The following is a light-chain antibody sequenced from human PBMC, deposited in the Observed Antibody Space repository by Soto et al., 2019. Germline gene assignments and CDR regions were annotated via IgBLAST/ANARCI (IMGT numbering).Light chain of an antibody. V-gene: IGKV3-20*01. CDR2: DAS. CDR3: QQYGNLWT. J-gene: IGKJ2*02. CDR1: QSGYSSY. Sequence: EIVLTQSPGTLSLSPGERATLSCRASQSGYSSYLAWYQQKPGQAPRLLIYDASSRATGIPDRFSGSGSGTDFTLTISRLEPEDFAVYYCQQYGNLWTFGQGTKLEI.